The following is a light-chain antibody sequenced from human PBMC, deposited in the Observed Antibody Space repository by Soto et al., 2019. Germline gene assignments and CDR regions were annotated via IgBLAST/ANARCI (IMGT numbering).Light chain of an antibody. V-gene: IGKV3-15*01. J-gene: IGKJ5*01. CDR1: QSVASN. CDR3: QHYNNWPIT. CDR2: GTS. Sequence: EIVMTQSPSSLSVSPGESVTLSCRANQSVASNLAWYQQKPGQAPRLLIYGTSTRATGVPARFSGSGSGTDFTLTISSLQAADFAVYHCQHYNNWPITFGQGTRLEI.